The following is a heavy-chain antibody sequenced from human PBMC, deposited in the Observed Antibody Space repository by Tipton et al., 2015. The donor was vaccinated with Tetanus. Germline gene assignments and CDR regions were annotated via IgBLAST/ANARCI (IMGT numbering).Heavy chain of an antibody. CDR3: ARATMVRGVLYMDV. CDR1: GVSMTNYY. D-gene: IGHD3-10*01. V-gene: IGHV4-4*07. Sequence: TLSLTCTVSGVSMTNYYWSWIRQPAGQGLEWIGRMHISEGTQYNPSLKSRVTMSVDTAKNQFSLRLYFVTAADTALYYCARATMVRGVLYMDVWGQGTTVTVSS. J-gene: IGHJ6*02. CDR2: MHISEGT.